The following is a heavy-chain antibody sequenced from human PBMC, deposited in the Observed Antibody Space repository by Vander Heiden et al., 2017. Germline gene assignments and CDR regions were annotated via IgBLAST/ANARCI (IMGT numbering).Heavy chain of an antibody. Sequence: QVQLQQWGAGLLKPSETLSLTCAVYGGSFSGYYWSWIRQPPGKGLEWIGEINHSGSTNYNQSLKSRVTKSVDTSKNQFSLKLSSVTAADTAVYYCARATSRALWYYGMDVWGQGTTVTVSS. CDR3: ARATSRALWYYGMDV. J-gene: IGHJ6*02. V-gene: IGHV4-34*01. CDR2: INHSGST. CDR1: GGSFSGYY.